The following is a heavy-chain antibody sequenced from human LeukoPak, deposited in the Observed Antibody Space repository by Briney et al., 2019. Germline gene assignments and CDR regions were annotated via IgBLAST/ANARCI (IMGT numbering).Heavy chain of an antibody. J-gene: IGHJ4*02. CDR1: GFTFSSYW. CDR3: AKDKIVVVPAAIRAFDY. CDR2: INTDGSST. D-gene: IGHD2-2*02. V-gene: IGHV3-74*01. Sequence: GGSLRLSCAASGFTFSSYWMHWVRQAPGKGLVWVSRINTDGSSTSYADSVKGRFTISRDNAKNTLYLQMNSLRAEDTAVYYCAKDKIVVVPAAIRAFDYWGQGTLVTVSS.